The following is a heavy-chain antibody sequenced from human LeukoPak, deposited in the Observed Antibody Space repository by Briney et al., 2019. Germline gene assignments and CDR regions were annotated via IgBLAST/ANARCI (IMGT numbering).Heavy chain of an antibody. CDR2: IRSKANSYAT. Sequence: GGSLRLSCAASGFTFSGSAMHWVRQASGKGLGWVGRIRSKANSYATAYAASVKGRFTISRDDSKNTAYLQMNSLKTEDTAVYYCTSRGGSLSYYMDVWGKGTTVTVSS. CDR1: GFTFSGSA. D-gene: IGHD2-15*01. J-gene: IGHJ6*03. V-gene: IGHV3-73*01. CDR3: TSRGGSLSYYMDV.